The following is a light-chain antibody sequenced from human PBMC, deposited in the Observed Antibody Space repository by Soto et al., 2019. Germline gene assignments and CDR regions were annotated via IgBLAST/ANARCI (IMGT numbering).Light chain of an antibody. Sequence: EIVMTHSPSTLSVSPGYRSNLSCRASQSVSSSYFAWYQQKPGQAPRLLIYGASSRATGIPDRFSGSGSGTDFTLTISRLEHEDFAVYYCQQYASFGQGTKVDIK. V-gene: IGKV3-20*01. CDR2: GAS. J-gene: IGKJ1*01. CDR1: QSVSSSY. CDR3: QQYAS.